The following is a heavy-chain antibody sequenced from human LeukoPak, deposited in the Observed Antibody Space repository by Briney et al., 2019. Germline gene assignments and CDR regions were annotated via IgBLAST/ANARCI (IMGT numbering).Heavy chain of an antibody. CDR3: ARENSITMIAD. D-gene: IGHD3-22*01. CDR2: IYYSGST. J-gene: IGHJ4*02. CDR1: GGSISSYY. Sequence: PSETLSLTCTVSGGSISSYYWSWIRQPPGKGLEWIGYIYYSGSTNYNPSLKSRVTISVDTSKNQFSLKLSSVTAADTAVYYCARENSITMIADWGQGTLVTVSS. V-gene: IGHV4-59*12.